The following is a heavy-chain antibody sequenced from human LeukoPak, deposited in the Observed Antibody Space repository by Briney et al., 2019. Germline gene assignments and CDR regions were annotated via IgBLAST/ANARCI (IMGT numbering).Heavy chain of an antibody. CDR2: INHSGST. V-gene: IGHV4-34*01. CDR3: ARGVVVAGPNYFDY. D-gene: IGHD2-15*01. CDR1: GGSFSGYY. J-gene: IGHJ4*02. Sequence: PSETLSLTCAVYGGSFSGYYWSWIRQPPGKGLEWIGEINHSGSTNYNPSLKSQVTISVDTSKNQFSLKLSSVTAADTAVYYCARGVVVAGPNYFDYWGQGTLVTVSS.